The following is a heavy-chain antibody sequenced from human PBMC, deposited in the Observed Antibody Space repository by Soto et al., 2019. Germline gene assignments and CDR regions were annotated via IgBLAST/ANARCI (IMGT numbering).Heavy chain of an antibody. CDR3: AQCLLGVNYYYGMDG. D-gene: IGHD3-16*01. CDR2: IIPIFATA. J-gene: IGHJ6*02. CDR1: GGTFSSYA. Sequence: QVQLVQSGAEVKKPGSSVKVSCKASGGTFSSYAINWVRQAPGQWLEWMGGIIPIFATADYAQKFQGRVTITADESTSTAYMELSSLRSEDTAVYYCAQCLLGVNYYYGMDGWGQGTTVTVSS. V-gene: IGHV1-69*12.